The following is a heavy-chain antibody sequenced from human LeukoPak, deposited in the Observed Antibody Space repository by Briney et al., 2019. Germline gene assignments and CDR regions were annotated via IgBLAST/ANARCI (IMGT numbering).Heavy chain of an antibody. D-gene: IGHD2-2*01. Sequence: GGSPRLSCAASGFTFDDYAMHWVRQAPGKGLEWVSLISGDGGSTYYADSVKGRFTISRDNSKNSLYLQMNSLRTEDTALYYCAKGPNPYCSSTSCYAPWGQGTLVTVSS. CDR1: GFTFDDYA. CDR3: AKGPNPYCSSTSCYAP. CDR2: ISGDGGST. J-gene: IGHJ5*02. V-gene: IGHV3-43*02.